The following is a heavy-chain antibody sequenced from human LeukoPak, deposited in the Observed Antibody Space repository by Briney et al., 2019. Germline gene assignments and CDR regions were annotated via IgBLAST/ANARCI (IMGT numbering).Heavy chain of an antibody. V-gene: IGHV4-34*01. J-gene: IGHJ4*02. CDR3: ARIDSSGQGDY. CDR1: GGSFGGYY. D-gene: IGHD6-19*01. CDR2: INHSGST. Sequence: SETLSLTCAAYGGSFGGYYWSWIRQPPGKGLEWIGEINHSGSTNYNPSLKSRVTISVDTSKNQFSLKLSSVTAADTAVYYCARIDSSGQGDYWGQGTLVTVSS.